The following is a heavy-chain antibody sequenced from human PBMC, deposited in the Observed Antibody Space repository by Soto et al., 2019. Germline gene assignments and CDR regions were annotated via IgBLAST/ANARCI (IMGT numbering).Heavy chain of an antibody. CDR3: ARDSSDCSSTSCYRGSYYYYGMDV. J-gene: IGHJ6*02. CDR1: GFTFSSYA. D-gene: IGHD2-2*01. V-gene: IGHV3-30-3*01. Sequence: GGSLRLSCAASGFTFSSYAMHWVRQAPGKGLEWVAVISYDGSNKYYADSVKGRFTISRDNSKNTLYLQMNSLRAEDTAVYYCARDSSDCSSTSCYRGSYYYYGMDVWGQGTTVTVSS. CDR2: ISYDGSNK.